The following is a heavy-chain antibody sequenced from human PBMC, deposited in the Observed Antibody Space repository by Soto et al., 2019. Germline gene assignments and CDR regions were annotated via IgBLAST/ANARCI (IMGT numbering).Heavy chain of an antibody. CDR2: INPKSGGT. CDR1: GYSFTDCH. Sequence: ASVKVSCKASGYSFTDCHIHWVRQAPGQGLEWLGRINPKSGGTSTAQKFQGWVTMTTDTSISTASMELTRLTSDDTAIYYCARGDSTDCSNGVCSFFYNHDMDVWGQGTTVTVSS. J-gene: IGHJ6*02. V-gene: IGHV1-2*04. D-gene: IGHD2-8*01. CDR3: ARGDSTDCSNGVCSFFYNHDMDV.